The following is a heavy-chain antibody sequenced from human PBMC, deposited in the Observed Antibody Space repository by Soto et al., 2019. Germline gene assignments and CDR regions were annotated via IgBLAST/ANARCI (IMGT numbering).Heavy chain of an antibody. J-gene: IGHJ6*02. Sequence: GGSLRLSCAASGFTFSSYGMHWVRQAPGKGLEWVAVISYDESNKYYADSVKGQFTISRDNSKNTLYLKMNILRAEDTALYYCAKSSHTANPYYYGMDVWGQGTTVTVSS. CDR1: GFTFSSYG. V-gene: IGHV3-30*18. CDR2: ISYDESNK. D-gene: IGHD5-18*01. CDR3: AKSSHTANPYYYGMDV.